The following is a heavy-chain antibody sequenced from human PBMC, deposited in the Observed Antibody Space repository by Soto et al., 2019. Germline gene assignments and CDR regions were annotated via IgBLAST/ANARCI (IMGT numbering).Heavy chain of an antibody. CDR2: INHSGST. CDR1: GGSFSGYY. V-gene: IGHV4-34*01. CDR3: ARGPQRYSSSWYRRDYYYGMDV. Sequence: SETLSLTCGVYGGSFSGYYWSWIRQPPGKGLEWIGEINHSGSTNYNPSLKSRVTISVDTSKNQFSLKLSSVTAADTAVYYCARGPQRYSSSWYRRDYYYGMDVWGQGTTVTVSS. D-gene: IGHD6-13*01. J-gene: IGHJ6*02.